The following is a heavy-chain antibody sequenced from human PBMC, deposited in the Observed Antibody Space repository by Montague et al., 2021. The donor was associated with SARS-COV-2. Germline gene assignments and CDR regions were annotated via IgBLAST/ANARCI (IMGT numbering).Heavy chain of an antibody. CDR3: ARVLSYYGMDV. J-gene: IGHJ6*02. CDR1: GFTFSSYG. Sequence: SLRLSCAASGFTFSSYGMHLVRQAPGKGLEWVAVIWYDGSNKYYADSVKGRFTISRDNSKNTLYLQMNSLRAEDTAVYYCARVLSYYGMDVWGRGTTVTVSS. CDR2: IWYDGSNK. V-gene: IGHV3-33*01. D-gene: IGHD3-10*01.